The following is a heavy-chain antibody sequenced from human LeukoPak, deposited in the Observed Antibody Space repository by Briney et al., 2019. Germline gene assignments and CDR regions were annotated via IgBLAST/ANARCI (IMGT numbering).Heavy chain of an antibody. D-gene: IGHD1-26*01. J-gene: IGHJ1*01. CDR1: GYTFTGCY. CDR2: INPNSGGT. Sequence: ASVKVSCKASGYTFTGCYMHWVRQAPGQGLELMGWINPNSGGTNYAQKFQGRVTMTRDTSISTAYMELSRLRSDDTAVYYCARVAESGSYYQHWGQGTLVTVSS. CDR3: ARVAESGSYYQH. V-gene: IGHV1-2*02.